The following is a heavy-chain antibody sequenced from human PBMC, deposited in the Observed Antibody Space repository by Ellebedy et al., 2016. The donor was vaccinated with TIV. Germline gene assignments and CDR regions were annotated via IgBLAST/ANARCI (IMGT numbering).Heavy chain of an antibody. D-gene: IGHD1-1*01. CDR3: ARGITGPVDLGY. CDR2: INTYNGNT. CDR1: GYIFTSYY. Sequence: AASVKVSCKASGYIFTSYYIHWVRQAPGQGLEWMGWINTYNGNTNYAKSFQGRVTMTTDTSTNTAYLDLRSLRPDDTAVYYCARGITGPVDLGYWGQGTLVTVSS. V-gene: IGHV1-18*01. J-gene: IGHJ4*02.